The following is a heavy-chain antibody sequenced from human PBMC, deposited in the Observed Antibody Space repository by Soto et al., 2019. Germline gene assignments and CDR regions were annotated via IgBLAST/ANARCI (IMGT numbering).Heavy chain of an antibody. CDR2: IYYSGST. V-gene: IGHV4-39*01. J-gene: IGHJ5*02. CDR3: ARLGAYYQSLDP. Sequence: SETLSLTCTVSGGSIGSSSFHWGWIRQPPGKGLEWIGSIYYSGSTYYNPSLKSRVTISVDTSKNQFSLKLSSVTAADTAVYYCARLGAYYQSLDPWGPGTLVTVSS. CDR1: GGSIGSSSFH. D-gene: IGHD2-21*01.